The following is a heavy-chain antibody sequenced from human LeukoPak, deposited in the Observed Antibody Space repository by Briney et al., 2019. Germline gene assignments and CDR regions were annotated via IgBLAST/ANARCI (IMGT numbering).Heavy chain of an antibody. Sequence: SETLSLTCAVYGGSFSGYYWSWIRQPPGKRLEWIGEINHSGSTNYNPSLKSRVTISLDTSKNQFSLKLSSVTAADTAVYYCARVEWELPTSFDYWGQGTLVIVSS. CDR1: GGSFSGYY. D-gene: IGHD1-26*01. CDR2: INHSGST. V-gene: IGHV4-34*01. CDR3: ARVEWELPTSFDY. J-gene: IGHJ4*02.